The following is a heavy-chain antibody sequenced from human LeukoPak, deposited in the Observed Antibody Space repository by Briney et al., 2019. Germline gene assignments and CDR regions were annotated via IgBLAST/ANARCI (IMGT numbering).Heavy chain of an antibody. V-gene: IGHV1-18*01. CDR1: GYTFTSYG. D-gene: IGHD2-21*02. J-gene: IGHJ5*02. CDR2: ISAYSGNT. Sequence: GASVKVSCKASGYTFTSYGISWVRQAPGQGLEWMGWISAYSGNTNFAQKLQGRVTMTTDTSTSTAYMELRSLRSDDAAVYYCARFSVGVVTAIRRDPFNWFDPWCQGILVTVSS. CDR3: ARFSVGVVTAIRRDPFNWFDP.